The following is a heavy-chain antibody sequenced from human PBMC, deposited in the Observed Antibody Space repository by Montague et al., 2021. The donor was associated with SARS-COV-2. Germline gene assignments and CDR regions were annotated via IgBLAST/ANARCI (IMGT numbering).Heavy chain of an antibody. CDR3: TRILATVNAFDI. J-gene: IGHJ3*02. V-gene: IGHV2-70*11. CDR1: GFSLSTSGMC. Sequence: PELVKPTQTLTLTCTFSGFSLSTSGMCVSWIRQPPGKALEWLARIDWDDDKYYSTSLKTRLTISKDTSKNQVVLTMTNMDPVDTATYYCTRILATVNAFDIWGQGTMVTVSS. CDR2: IDWDDDK. D-gene: IGHD4-17*01.